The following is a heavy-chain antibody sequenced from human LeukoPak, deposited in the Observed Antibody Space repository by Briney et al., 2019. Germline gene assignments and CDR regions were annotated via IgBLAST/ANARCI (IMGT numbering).Heavy chain of an antibody. CDR3: ASGIDSGSYNYFDY. CDR1: GCSISSSSYY. D-gene: IGHD1-26*01. J-gene: IGHJ4*02. V-gene: IGHV4-39*01. CDR2: IYYSGST. Sequence: PSETLSLTCTVSGCSISSSSYYWGWIRQPPGKGLEWIGSIYYSGSTYYNPSLKSRVTISVDTSKNQFSLKLSSVTAADTAVYYCASGIDSGSYNYFDYWGQGTLVTVSS.